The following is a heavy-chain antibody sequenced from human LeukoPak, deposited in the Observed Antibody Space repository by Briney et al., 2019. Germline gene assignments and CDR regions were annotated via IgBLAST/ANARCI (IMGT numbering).Heavy chain of an antibody. CDR2: IYSGGST. Sequence: GGSLRLSCAASEFSVGSNYMTWVRQAPGKGLEWVSLIYSGGSTYYADSVKGRFTISRDNSKNTLYLQMNSLRAEDTAVYYCARDHSSGPLNYYMDVWGEGTTVTISS. CDR1: EFSVGSNY. D-gene: IGHD6-19*01. J-gene: IGHJ6*03. CDR3: ARDHSSGPLNYYMDV. V-gene: IGHV3-53*05.